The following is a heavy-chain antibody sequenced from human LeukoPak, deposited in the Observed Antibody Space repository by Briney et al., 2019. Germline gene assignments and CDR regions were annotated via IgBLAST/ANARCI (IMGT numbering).Heavy chain of an antibody. V-gene: IGHV4-30-4*01. J-gene: IGHJ3*02. CDR2: IYYSGST. CDR3: ARHVTISGPYDASDI. Sequence: SETLSLTCTVSGGSICSGDYYWSWIRQPPGKGLEWIGYIYYSGSTYYNPSLKSRVTISVDTSKNQFSLKLRSVTAADTAAYYCARHVTISGPYDASDIWGQGTMVTVSP. D-gene: IGHD5-24*01. CDR1: GGSICSGDYY.